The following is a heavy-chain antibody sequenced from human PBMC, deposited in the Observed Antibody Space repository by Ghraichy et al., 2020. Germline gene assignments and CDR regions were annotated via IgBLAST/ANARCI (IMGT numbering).Heavy chain of an antibody. J-gene: IGHJ6*03. CDR1: GFTFSSYA. D-gene: IGHD2-8*01. CDR3: ARDGLVYAIAYYYMDV. Sequence: GESLNISCAASGFTFSSYAMHWVRQAPGKGLEWVAVISYDGSNKYYADSVKGRFTISRDNSKNTLYLQMNSLRAEDMAVYYCARDGLVYAIAYYYMDVWGKGTTVTVSS. CDR2: ISYDGSNK. V-gene: IGHV3-30-3*01.